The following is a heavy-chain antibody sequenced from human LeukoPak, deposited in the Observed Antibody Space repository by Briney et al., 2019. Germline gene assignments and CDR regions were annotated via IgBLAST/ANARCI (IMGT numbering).Heavy chain of an antibody. CDR2: IYPGDSDT. CDR3: ARREYYYDSSGYSVGYFDY. Sequence: AGESLKISCKGSGYSFTSYWIGWVRLMPGKGLEWMGIIYPGDSDTRYSPSFQGQVTISADKSISTAYLQWSSLKASDTAMYYCARREYYYDSSGYSVGYFDYWGQGTLVTVSS. D-gene: IGHD3-22*01. V-gene: IGHV5-51*01. J-gene: IGHJ4*02. CDR1: GYSFTSYW.